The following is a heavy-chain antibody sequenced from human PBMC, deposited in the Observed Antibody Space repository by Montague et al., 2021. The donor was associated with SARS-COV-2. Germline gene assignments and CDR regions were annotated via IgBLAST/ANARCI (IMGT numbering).Heavy chain of an antibody. J-gene: IGHJ6*01. Sequence: SETRSLTCTVSGGSISSYYWCWIRHPPGPGQEWDGISYTCGSNNYNPLLRSRVTLSAEPPTNQFSLKLSPVTAADTAVYYCARDSRTDFDWLFPDSGSYYY. CDR3: ARDSRTDFDWLFPDSGSYYY. CDR1: GGSISSYY. CDR2: SYTCGSN. D-gene: IGHD3-9*01. V-gene: IGHV4-4*08.